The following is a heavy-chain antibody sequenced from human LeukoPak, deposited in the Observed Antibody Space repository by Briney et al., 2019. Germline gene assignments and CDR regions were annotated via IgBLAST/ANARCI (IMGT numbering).Heavy chain of an antibody. V-gene: IGHV3-21*01. CDR3: ASTPFRYYDFWSGQVV. J-gene: IGHJ4*02. CDR2: IISSSSYI. D-gene: IGHD3-3*01. CDR1: GFTFSSYS. Sequence: GGSLRLSCAASGFTFSSYSMNWVRQAPGKGLEWVSSIISSSSYIYYADSVKGRFTISRDNAKNSLYLQMNSLRAEDTAVYYCASTPFRYYDFWSGQVVWGQGTLVTVSS.